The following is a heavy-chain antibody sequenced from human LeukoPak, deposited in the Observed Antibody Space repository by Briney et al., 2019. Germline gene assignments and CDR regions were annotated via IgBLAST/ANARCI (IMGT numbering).Heavy chain of an antibody. J-gene: IGHJ5*02. CDR2: IYYSGST. V-gene: IGHV4-59*01. CDR1: GGSIGSFY. CDR3: ARAVNWFEL. Sequence: PSETLSLTCTVSGGSIGSFYWTWIRQPPGKGLEWIGYIYYSGSTNYNPSLKSRVTISVDTSKNQFSLKLRSVTAADTAVYYCARAVNWFELWGQGTLVTASS.